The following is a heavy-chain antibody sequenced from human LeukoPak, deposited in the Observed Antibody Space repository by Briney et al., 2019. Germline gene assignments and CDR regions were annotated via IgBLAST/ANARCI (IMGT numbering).Heavy chain of an antibody. Sequence: ASVKVSCKASGYTFTDYYIHWVRQAPGQGLEWMGWIDPNSGGTNCAQKFQGRVTMTKDTSISTAYMELSRLRSDDTAVYYCAIGARYYRIAAAGTFDYWGQGTLVTVSS. D-gene: IGHD6-13*01. CDR1: GYTFTDYY. CDR3: AIGARYYRIAAAGTFDY. V-gene: IGHV1-2*02. J-gene: IGHJ4*02. CDR2: IDPNSGGT.